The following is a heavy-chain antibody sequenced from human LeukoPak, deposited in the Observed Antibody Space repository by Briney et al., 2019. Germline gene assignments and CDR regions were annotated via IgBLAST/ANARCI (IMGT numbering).Heavy chain of an antibody. CDR2: IRGSSSYI. Sequence: GGSLRLSCAASGFTFNTYTMSWVRQAPGKGLGWVSYIRGSSSYIYYADSMKGRFTISRDNGKNSLYLQMNSLRAEDTAVYYCARNYDYYFDYWGQGTLVTVSS. CDR3: ARNYDYYFDY. J-gene: IGHJ4*02. CDR1: GFTFNTYT. D-gene: IGHD3-22*01. V-gene: IGHV3-21*01.